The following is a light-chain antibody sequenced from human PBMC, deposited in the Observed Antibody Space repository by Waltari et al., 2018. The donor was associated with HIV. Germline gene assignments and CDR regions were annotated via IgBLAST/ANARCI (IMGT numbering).Light chain of an antibody. CDR1: QTLLHRNGYYS. Sequence: VMTQSPLSLSVTPGEPASISCRSRQTLLHRNGYYSLDWYLQRPGQSPQLLIYLGSSRASGVPDRFSGSGSGTDFTLRISRVEAEDVGVYYCMQSLQTPWTFGQGTKVEVK. CDR3: MQSLQTPWT. CDR2: LGS. V-gene: IGKV2-28*01. J-gene: IGKJ1*01.